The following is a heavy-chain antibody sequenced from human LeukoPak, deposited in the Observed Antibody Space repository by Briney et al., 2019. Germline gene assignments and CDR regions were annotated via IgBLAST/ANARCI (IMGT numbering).Heavy chain of an antibody. Sequence: GGSLRLSCAASGFTFSSYAMSWVRQAPGKGLEWVSAISGSGGSTYYADSVKGRFTISRDNSKNTLYLQMNSLRAEDTAVYYCAKAEYYYDSSGYYLWGPDYWSQGTLVTVSS. D-gene: IGHD3-22*01. V-gene: IGHV3-23*01. CDR1: GFTFSSYA. CDR2: ISGSGGST. CDR3: AKAEYYYDSSGYYLWGPDY. J-gene: IGHJ4*02.